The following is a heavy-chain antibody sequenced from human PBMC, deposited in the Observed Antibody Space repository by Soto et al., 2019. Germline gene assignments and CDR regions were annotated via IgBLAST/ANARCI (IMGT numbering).Heavy chain of an antibody. CDR2: INPNSGAT. V-gene: IGHV1-2*02. J-gene: IGHJ6*02. D-gene: IGHD2-2*02. CDR3: AKDQGGYMVSGMDV. CDR1: GYTFTDYY. Sequence: ASVKVSCKASGYTFTDYYIYWLRQAPGHGLEWMVWINPNSGATNYAHNFQGRVTMTRDTSIRAAYMELSRLSSDDTAVYYCAKDQGGYMVSGMDVWGQGTTVTVS.